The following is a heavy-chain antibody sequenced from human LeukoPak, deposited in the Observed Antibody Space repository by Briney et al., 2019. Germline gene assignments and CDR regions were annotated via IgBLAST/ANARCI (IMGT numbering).Heavy chain of an antibody. CDR2: IYYSGST. Sequence: PSETLSLTCTVSGGSISSSSYYWGWIRQPPGKGLEWIGSIYYSGSTYYNPSLKSRVTISVDTSKNQFSLKLSSVTAADTAVYYCARVPGCSSTSCYLNRAFDIWGQGTMVTVSS. CDR3: ARVPGCSSTSCYLNRAFDI. J-gene: IGHJ3*02. V-gene: IGHV4-39*01. D-gene: IGHD2-2*01. CDR1: GGSISSSSYY.